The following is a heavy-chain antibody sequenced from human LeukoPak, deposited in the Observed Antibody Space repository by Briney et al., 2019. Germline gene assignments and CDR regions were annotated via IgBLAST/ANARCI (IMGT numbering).Heavy chain of an antibody. CDR1: GGTFSSYA. Sequence: GASGKVSCKASGGTFSSYAISWVRQAPGQGLEWMGRIIPILGIANYAQKFQGRVTITADKSTSTAYMELSSLRSEDTAVYYCATTGYGDYTNWFDPWGQGTLVTVSS. D-gene: IGHD4-17*01. CDR3: ATTGYGDYTNWFDP. CDR2: IIPILGIA. J-gene: IGHJ5*02. V-gene: IGHV1-69*04.